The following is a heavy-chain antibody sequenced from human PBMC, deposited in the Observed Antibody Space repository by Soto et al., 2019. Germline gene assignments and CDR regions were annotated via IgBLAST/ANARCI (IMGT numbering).Heavy chain of an antibody. D-gene: IGHD3-16*01. Sequence: SVGSLRLSCAASGFTFSSYWMHWARQAPGKGLEWVSAISGSGGSTYYADSVKGRFTISRDNSKNTLYLQMNSLRAEDTAVYYCAKERLPNWFDPWGQGTLVTVSS. CDR1: GFTFSSYW. CDR3: AKERLPNWFDP. V-gene: IGHV3-23*01. CDR2: ISGSGGST. J-gene: IGHJ5*02.